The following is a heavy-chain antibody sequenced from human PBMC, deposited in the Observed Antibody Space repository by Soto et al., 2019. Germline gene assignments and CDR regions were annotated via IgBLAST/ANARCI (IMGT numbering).Heavy chain of an antibody. CDR1: DGSLGSDY. CDR3: ARLFDNYVNGNWFDR. V-gene: IGHV4-59*01. CDR2: IDYTGNT. Sequence: SETLSLTCTVSDGSLGSDYWRWIRQPPGKGLECLGNIDYTGNTDYNPSLKSRVTMSIDTSKNRFSLKLASVTTAHTAVYYCARLFDNYVNGNWFDRWGQGTLVTVSS. D-gene: IGHD4-4*01. J-gene: IGHJ5*02.